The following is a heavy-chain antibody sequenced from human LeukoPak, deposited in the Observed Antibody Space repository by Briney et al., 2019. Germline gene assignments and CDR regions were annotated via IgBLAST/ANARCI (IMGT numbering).Heavy chain of an antibody. Sequence: LSLACTVSGGSISNYYWTWIRPPPGKGLEWVSAISGSGGSTHYADSVKGRFTISRDNSKNTLFLQMNSLRAEDTAVYYCAKDQEILVVPAAINYWGQGTLVTVSS. CDR1: GGSISNYY. CDR3: AKDQEILVVPAAINY. D-gene: IGHD2-2*02. CDR2: ISGSGGST. V-gene: IGHV3-23*01. J-gene: IGHJ4*02.